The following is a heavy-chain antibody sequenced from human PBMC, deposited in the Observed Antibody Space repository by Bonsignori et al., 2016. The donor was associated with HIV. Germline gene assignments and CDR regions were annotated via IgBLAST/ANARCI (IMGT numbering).Heavy chain of an antibody. J-gene: IGHJ5*02. Sequence: QVQLQESGPGLVKTSETLSLTCAVSGSSISSGYYWSWIRQPPGKGLEWIASVYHSGATYYKPSLKSRFTISVDTSKNQFSLKLTSVTAADTAVYYCARSGAASLTTYVDPWGPGHPGHRRL. CDR1: GSSISSGYY. CDR2: VYHSGAT. CDR3: ARSGAASLTTYVDP. D-gene: IGHD3-22*01. V-gene: IGHV4-38-2*01.